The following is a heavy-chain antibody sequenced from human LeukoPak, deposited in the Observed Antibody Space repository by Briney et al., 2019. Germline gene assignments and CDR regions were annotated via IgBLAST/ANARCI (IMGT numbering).Heavy chain of an antibody. CDR2: IKQDGSEK. D-gene: IGHD3-22*01. V-gene: IGHV3-7*01. J-gene: IGHJ3*02. Sequence: GGSLRLSCAASGFTSSSYWMSWVRQAPGKGLEWVANIKQDGSEKYYVDSVKGRFTISRDNAKNSLYLQMNSLRAEDTAVYYCARDVSHYDSSGAFDIWGQGTMVTVSS. CDR1: GFTSSSYW. CDR3: ARDVSHYDSSGAFDI.